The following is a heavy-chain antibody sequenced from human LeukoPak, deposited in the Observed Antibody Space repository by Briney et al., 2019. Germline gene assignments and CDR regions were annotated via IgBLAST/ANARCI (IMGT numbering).Heavy chain of an antibody. J-gene: IGHJ3*02. CDR1: GGSISTTHW. D-gene: IGHD6-19*01. V-gene: IGHV4-4*02. Sequence: SETLSLTCAVSGGSISTTHWWSWVRQPPGKGLEWIGEIFHSGTTNYNPSLKSRVTISIDKSKNQFSLKSSSVTAADTAVYYCARDQWLLRGGDHDAFDTWGRGTMVTVSS. CDR2: IFHSGTT. CDR3: ARDQWLLRGGDHDAFDT.